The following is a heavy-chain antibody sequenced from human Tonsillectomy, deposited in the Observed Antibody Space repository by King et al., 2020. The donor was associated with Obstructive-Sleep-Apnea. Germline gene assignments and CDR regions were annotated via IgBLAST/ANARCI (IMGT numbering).Heavy chain of an antibody. CDR2: ISYDGSNK. V-gene: IGHV3-30*04. CDR3: ARDLTVDTAMGNDYYYGMDV. J-gene: IGHJ6*02. CDR1: GFTFSSYA. Sequence: VQLVESGGGVVQPGRSLRLSCAASGFTFSSYAMHWVRQAPGKGREGVAVISYDGSNKYYADSVKGRFTISRDNSKNTLYLQMNSLSAEDTAVYYCARDLTVDTAMGNDYYYGMDVWGQGTTVTVSS. D-gene: IGHD5-18*01.